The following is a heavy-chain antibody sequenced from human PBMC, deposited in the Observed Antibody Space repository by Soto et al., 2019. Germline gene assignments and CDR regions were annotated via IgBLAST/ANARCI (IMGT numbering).Heavy chain of an antibody. CDR1: GYSFTIYW. D-gene: IGHD3-10*01. J-gene: IGHJ5*02. V-gene: IGHV5-10-1*01. Sequence: LKISCNGSGYSFTIYWIGWVRQMPGKGLEWMGRIDPSDSYTNYSPSFQGHVTISADKSISTAYLQWSSLKASDTAMYYCARVKFHYYGSGSYYRSKWFDPWGQGTLVTVSS. CDR3: ARVKFHYYGSGSYYRSKWFDP. CDR2: IDPSDSYT.